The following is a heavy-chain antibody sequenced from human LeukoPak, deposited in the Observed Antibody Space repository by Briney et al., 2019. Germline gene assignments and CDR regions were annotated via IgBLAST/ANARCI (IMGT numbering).Heavy chain of an antibody. Sequence: GRSLRLSCVASGFTFHDYAVHWVRHAPGKGLKWVSSISWNSDRIAYADSVKGRPTISRDNAKNSLYLQMNSLSSEDTAFYYCARGASVREIDFWGQGTLVTVSS. D-gene: IGHD3-10*01. CDR2: ISWNSDRI. V-gene: IGHV3-9*01. CDR3: ARGASVREIDF. CDR1: GFTFHDYA. J-gene: IGHJ4*02.